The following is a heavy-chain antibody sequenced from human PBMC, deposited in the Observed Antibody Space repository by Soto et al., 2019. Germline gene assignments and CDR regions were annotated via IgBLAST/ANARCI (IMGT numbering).Heavy chain of an antibody. V-gene: IGHV4-31*03. Sequence: QVQLQESGPGLVKPSQTLSLTCTVSDGSISRGGYYWSWIRQHPGKGLEWIGYIYYSGSTHYNPSLKSRVTISIDTSKNQFSPKLTSVTAADTAVYYCAREWRPMDYQSGLDVWGQGTTVTVSS. CDR1: DGSISRGGYY. CDR2: IYYSGST. D-gene: IGHD6-25*01. J-gene: IGHJ6*02. CDR3: AREWRPMDYQSGLDV.